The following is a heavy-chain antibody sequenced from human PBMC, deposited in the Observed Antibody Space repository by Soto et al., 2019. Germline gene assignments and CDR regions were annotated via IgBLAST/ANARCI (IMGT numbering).Heavy chain of an antibody. Sequence: QVQLWDSGGGVVQPGRSLRLTCVASGFTVSDYGMHWVRQAPGKGLEWVAVISNDGSEKYYADSLKDRFTISRDNSVNTLYLEVNSLTTEDTAVYYCAQALRGSSYYVPDDWGQGTLVTVSS. CDR3: AQALRGSSYYVPDD. D-gene: IGHD1-26*01. CDR1: GFTVSDYG. J-gene: IGHJ4*02. CDR2: ISNDGSEK. V-gene: IGHV3-30*18.